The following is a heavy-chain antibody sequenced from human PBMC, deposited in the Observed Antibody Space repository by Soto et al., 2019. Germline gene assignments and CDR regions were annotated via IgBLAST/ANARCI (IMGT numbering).Heavy chain of an antibody. CDR2: IIPIFGTA. V-gene: IGHV1-69*01. CDR3: ARSPRTYDFLGGFDY. CDR1: GGTFSSYA. D-gene: IGHD3-3*01. Sequence: QVQLVQSGAEVKKPGSSVTVSCKASGGTFSSYAISWVRQAPGQGLEWMGGIIPIFGTANYAQKFQGRVTITADESTSTAYMELSSLRSEYTAVYYCARSPRTYDFLGGFDYWGQGTLVTVSS. J-gene: IGHJ4*02.